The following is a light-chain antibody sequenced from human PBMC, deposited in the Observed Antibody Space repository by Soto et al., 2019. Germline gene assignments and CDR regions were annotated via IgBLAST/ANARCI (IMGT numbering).Light chain of an antibody. V-gene: IGKV3-20*01. J-gene: IGKJ4*01. CDR2: GAS. CDR1: QSVSSTY. CDR3: QQYGTSPVT. Sequence: ETVLTQSPGTLSLSPGERATLSCRASQSVSSTYLAWYQQKPGQAPRLLIYGASSRATGIPDRFSGSGSGTDFTLTISRLEPEDFAVHYCQQYGTSPVTFGGGTKVDIK.